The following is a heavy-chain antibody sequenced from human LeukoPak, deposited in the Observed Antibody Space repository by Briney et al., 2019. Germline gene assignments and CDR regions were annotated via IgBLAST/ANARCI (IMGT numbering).Heavy chain of an antibody. CDR3: ARHVGAYYDILTGYYKLRAFDI. D-gene: IGHD3-9*01. J-gene: IGHJ3*02. Sequence: SETLSLTCTVSGGSISRYYWSWIRQPPGKGLEWIGYIYYNGSTNYNPSLKSRVTISVDTSKNQFSLKLSSVTAADTAVYYCARHVGAYYDILTGYYKLRAFDIWGQGTMVTVSS. CDR2: IYYNGST. CDR1: GGSISRYY. V-gene: IGHV4-59*08.